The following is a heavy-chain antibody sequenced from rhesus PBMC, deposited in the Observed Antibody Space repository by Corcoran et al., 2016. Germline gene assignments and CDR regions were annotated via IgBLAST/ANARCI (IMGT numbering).Heavy chain of an antibody. J-gene: IGHJ2*01. Sequence: QVQLVQSGAEVKKPGSAVKVSCKASGYTFTDYYIHWVRQAPRQGLEWMGWINPYSGNTKYAQKFQGRVTVTTDTTTSTAYRELGSLRSEDTAVYYCTRSAGRDWYFDLWGPGTPITISS. CDR1: GYTFTDYY. CDR2: INPYSGNT. V-gene: IGHV1S2*01. D-gene: IGHD1-44*01. CDR3: TRSAGRDWYFDL.